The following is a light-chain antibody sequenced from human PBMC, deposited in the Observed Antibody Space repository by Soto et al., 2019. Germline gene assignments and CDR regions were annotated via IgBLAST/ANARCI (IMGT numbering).Light chain of an antibody. CDR2: DTS. J-gene: IGKJ3*01. CDR1: QSVSSK. CDR3: QQYNNWPPRFT. Sequence: EIVMTQSPATLSVSPGERATLSCRASQSVSSKLAWYQQTPGQAPRLLIYDTSTRATGIPARFSGSGSGTEFTLTISSLQSEDFAVYYCQQYNNWPPRFTFGPGTKVDIK. V-gene: IGKV3-15*01.